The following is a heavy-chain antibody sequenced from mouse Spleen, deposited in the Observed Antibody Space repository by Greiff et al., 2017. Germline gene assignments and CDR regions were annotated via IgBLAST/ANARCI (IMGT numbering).Heavy chain of an antibody. CDR1: GFTFSDYY. CDR3: ARHRLRLGYYAMDY. CDR2: ISNGGGST. V-gene: IGHV5-12*02. D-gene: IGHD1-2*01. J-gene: IGHJ4*01. Sequence: EVKLVESGGGLVQPGGSLKLSCATSGFTFSDYYMYWVRQTPEKRLEWVAYISNGGGSTYYPDTVKGRFTISRDNAKNTLYLQMSRLKSEDTAMYYCARHRLRLGYYAMDYWGQGTSVTVSS.